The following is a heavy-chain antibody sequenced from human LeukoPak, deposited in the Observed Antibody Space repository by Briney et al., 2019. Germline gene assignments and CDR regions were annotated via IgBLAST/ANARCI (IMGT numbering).Heavy chain of an antibody. D-gene: IGHD6-19*01. CDR1: GFTVSNNY. CDR3: ARVFRQTYSSGWSLDY. J-gene: IGHJ4*02. Sequence: PGGSLRLSCTVSGFTVSNNYMSWVRQAPGKGLEWVSVIYGGRNNTVYADSVKGRFTISRDNSRNTIYLQIDSLLAEDTATYYCARVFRQTYSSGWSLDYWGQGTLVTVSS. V-gene: IGHV3-53*01. CDR2: IYGGRNNT.